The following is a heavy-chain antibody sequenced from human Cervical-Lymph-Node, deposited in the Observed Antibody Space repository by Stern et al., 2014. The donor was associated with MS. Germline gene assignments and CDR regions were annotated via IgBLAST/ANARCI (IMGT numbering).Heavy chain of an antibody. V-gene: IGHV3-30*18. CDR2: ISYDGSNK. D-gene: IGHD1-26*01. Sequence: VPLVQSGGGVVQPGRSLRLSCAASGFTFSTYGMHCVPQAPGKGLEWVAVISYDGSNKYYADSVKGRFTISRDNSKNTLYLQMNSLRAEDTAVYYCAKDEGLELLGGDYYYMDVWGQGTTVTVSS. CDR1: GFTFSTYG. J-gene: IGHJ6*02. CDR3: AKDEGLELLGGDYYYMDV.